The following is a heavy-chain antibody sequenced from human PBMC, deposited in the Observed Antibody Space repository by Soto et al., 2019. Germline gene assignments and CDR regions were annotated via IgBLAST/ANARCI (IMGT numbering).Heavy chain of an antibody. V-gene: IGHV4-4*07. J-gene: IGHJ5*02. CDR2: IYATGTT. CDR3: ARGRGEFDA. D-gene: IGHD2-21*01. Sequence: SETLSLTCTVSGASISGFYWSWIRKSAGKGLEWIGRIYATGTTDYNPSLKSRVMMSVDTSKKQFSLKLRSVTAADTAVYYCARGRGEFDAWGQGTPVTVSS. CDR1: GASISGFY.